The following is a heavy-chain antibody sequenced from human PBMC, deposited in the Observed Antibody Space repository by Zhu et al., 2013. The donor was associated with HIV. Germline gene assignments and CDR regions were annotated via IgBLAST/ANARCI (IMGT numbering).Heavy chain of an antibody. J-gene: IGHJ4*02. CDR3: AKDPFYDFWSGHDYYFDY. D-gene: IGHD3-3*01. CDR1: GFTFNNYA. V-gene: IGHV3-23*01. CDR2: ISASSAKT. Sequence: VQVLESGGGLVQPGGSLRLSCVASGFTFNNYAMSWVRQAPGKGLEWVSAISASSAKTYYSDPVKGRFTISRDNSKDTLYLQMNSLRAGDTAVYYCAKDPFYDFWSGHDYYFDYWGQGTLVTVSS.